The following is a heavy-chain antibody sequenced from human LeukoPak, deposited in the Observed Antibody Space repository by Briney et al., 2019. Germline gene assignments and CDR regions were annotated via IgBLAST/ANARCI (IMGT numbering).Heavy chain of an antibody. CDR3: ARASEDYYESSGYLDPDDFDI. Sequence: ASVKVSCKASGYTFTGYYMHWVRQAPGQGLEGMGWINPNSGGTNYAQKFQGRVTITRNTSISTAYMELSSLRSEDTAVYYCARASEDYYESSGYLDPDDFDIWSQGTMVTVSS. J-gene: IGHJ3*02. CDR2: INPNSGGT. V-gene: IGHV1-2*02. D-gene: IGHD3-22*01. CDR1: GYTFTGYY.